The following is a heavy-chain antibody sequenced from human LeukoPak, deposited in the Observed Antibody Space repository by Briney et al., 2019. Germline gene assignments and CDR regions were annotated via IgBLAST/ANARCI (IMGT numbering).Heavy chain of an antibody. V-gene: IGHV1-3*04. CDR3: ARNTETAIPLPYYFDY. J-gene: IGHJ4*02. Sequence: GASVKDSCTASGYTFTSYAMHWVRQAPGQRLECMGWINTGNGNTKYSQKFQGRVTITRDTSASTAYMDLSSLRSEDTAVYYCARNTETAIPLPYYFDYWGQGTLVTVSS. D-gene: IGHD2-21*02. CDR2: INTGNGNT. CDR1: GYTFTSYA.